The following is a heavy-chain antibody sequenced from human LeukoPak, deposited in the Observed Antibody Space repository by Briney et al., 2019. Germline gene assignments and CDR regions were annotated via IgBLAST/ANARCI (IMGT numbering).Heavy chain of an antibody. D-gene: IGHD1-7*01. Sequence: SQTLSLTCAISGDSVSSNSAAWNWIRQSPSRGLEWLGRTYYRSKWYNDYAVSVKSRITINPDTSMNQFSLQLNSVTPEDTAVYYCARVKATGTTLIRDYLGMDVWGQGTTVTVSS. CDR3: ARVKATGTTLIRDYLGMDV. J-gene: IGHJ6*02. V-gene: IGHV6-1*01. CDR1: GDSVSSNSAA. CDR2: TYYRSKWYN.